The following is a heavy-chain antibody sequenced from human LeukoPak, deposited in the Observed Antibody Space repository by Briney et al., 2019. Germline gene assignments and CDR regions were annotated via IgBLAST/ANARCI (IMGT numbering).Heavy chain of an antibody. CDR1: GFTFDDYA. J-gene: IGHJ4*02. CDR2: ISWDSGSI. Sequence: GGSLRLSCAASGFTFDDYAMHWVRHAPGKGLEWVSGISWDSGSIGYADSVKGRFTISRDNAKNSLYLQMNSLRAEDTAVYYCARDDGDYDSSGYYSHFDYWGQGTLVTVSS. CDR3: ARDDGDYDSSGYYSHFDY. V-gene: IGHV3-9*01. D-gene: IGHD3-22*01.